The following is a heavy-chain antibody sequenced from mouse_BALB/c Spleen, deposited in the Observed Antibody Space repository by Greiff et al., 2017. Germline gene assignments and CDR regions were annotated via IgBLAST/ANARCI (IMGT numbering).Heavy chain of an antibody. V-gene: IGHV3-2*02. CDR3: ARSNYRGGYYAMDY. D-gene: IGHD2-12*01. J-gene: IGHJ4*01. CDR1: GYSITSDYA. Sequence: VQLQQSGPGLVKPSQSLSLTCTVTGYSITSDYAWNWIRQFPGNKLEWMGYISYSGSTSYNPSLKSRISITRDTSKNQFFLQLNSVTTEDTATYYCARSNYRGGYYAMDYWGQGTSVTVSS. CDR2: ISYSGST.